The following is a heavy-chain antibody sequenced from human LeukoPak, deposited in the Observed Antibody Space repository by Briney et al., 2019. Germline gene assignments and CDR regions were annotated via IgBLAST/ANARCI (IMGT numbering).Heavy chain of an antibody. CDR3: ARHPAGVTTVTTTPFDP. Sequence: KPSETLSLTCAVYGGSLSGYSWSWIRQPPGKGLEWIGEINHSGSTNHNPSLKSRVTISADTSKNQFSLKLSAVTAADTAFYYCARHPAGVTTVTTTPFDPWGQGTLVTVSS. CDR2: INHSGST. J-gene: IGHJ5*02. V-gene: IGHV4-34*01. CDR1: GGSLSGYS. D-gene: IGHD4-17*01.